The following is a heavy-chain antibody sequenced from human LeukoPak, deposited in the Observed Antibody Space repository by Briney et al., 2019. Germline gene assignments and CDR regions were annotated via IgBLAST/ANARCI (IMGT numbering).Heavy chain of an antibody. J-gene: IGHJ2*01. CDR2: ISAYNGNT. D-gene: IGHD6-19*01. V-gene: IGHV1-18*01. Sequence: GASVKVSCKASGGTFSSYAISWVRQAPGQGLEWMGWISAYNGNTNYAQKLQGRVTMTTDTSTSTAYMELRSLRSDDTAVYYCARVSAGTISRYFDLWGRGTLVTVSS. CDR3: ARVSAGTISRYFDL. CDR1: GGTFSSYA.